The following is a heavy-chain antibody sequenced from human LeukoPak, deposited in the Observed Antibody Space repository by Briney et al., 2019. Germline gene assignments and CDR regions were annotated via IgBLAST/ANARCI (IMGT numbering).Heavy chain of an antibody. V-gene: IGHV4-59*01. J-gene: IGHJ4*02. CDR2: IYYSGSS. D-gene: IGHD5-18*01. CDR3: ARSKRGYSYGWYDY. CDR1: GGSISSYF. Sequence: SETLSLTCTVSGGSISSYFWTWIRQPPGKGLEWIGYIYYSGSSNYSPSLKSRVTMSVDSSKNQFSLKLTSMAPADTAVYYGARSKRGYSYGWYDYWGQGTLVTVSS.